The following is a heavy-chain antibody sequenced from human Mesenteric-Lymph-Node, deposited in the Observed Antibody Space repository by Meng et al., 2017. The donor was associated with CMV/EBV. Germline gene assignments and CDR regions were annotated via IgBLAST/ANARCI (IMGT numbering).Heavy chain of an antibody. CDR1: GDSISSYY. J-gene: IGHJ4*02. D-gene: IGHD5-24*01. V-gene: IGHV4-59*01. CDR2: IYYSGST. Sequence: SETLSLTCSVSGDSISSYYWSWIRQPPGKGLEWIGYIYYSGSTNYNPSLKSRVTISVDTSKNQFSLKLSSVTAADTAVYYCARAVEMATDYFDYWGQGTLVTVSS. CDR3: ARAVEMATDYFDY.